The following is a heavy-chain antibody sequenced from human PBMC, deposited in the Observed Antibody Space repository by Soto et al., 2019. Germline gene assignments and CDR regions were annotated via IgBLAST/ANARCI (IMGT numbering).Heavy chain of an antibody. Sequence: QLQLQESGSGLVKPSQTLSLTCAVSGGSISSGGYSWSWIRQPPGKGLEWIGYIYHSGSTYYNPSLKRRVTIAVDRSKNQFSLKLSSVPAADTAVYYCASGLVTTLHYWGQGTLVTVSS. D-gene: IGHD4-17*01. CDR1: GGSISSGGYS. CDR2: IYHSGST. CDR3: ASGLVTTLHY. V-gene: IGHV4-30-2*01. J-gene: IGHJ4*02.